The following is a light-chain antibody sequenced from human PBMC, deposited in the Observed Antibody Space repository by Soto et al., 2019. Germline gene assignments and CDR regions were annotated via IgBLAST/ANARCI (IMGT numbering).Light chain of an antibody. J-gene: IGLJ1*01. CDR1: NSEVGGYNY. CDR2: DVS. CDR3: RSYTRSSTYV. Sequence: QSGLAQPSSGSAAPGPAITISCTGTNSEVGGYNYVSWYRQHPGRAPKLMIYDVSNRPSGVSNRFSGSKSGNTASLTISGLQAEDEADYYCRSYTRSSTYVFGTGTKVTVL. V-gene: IGLV2-14*01.